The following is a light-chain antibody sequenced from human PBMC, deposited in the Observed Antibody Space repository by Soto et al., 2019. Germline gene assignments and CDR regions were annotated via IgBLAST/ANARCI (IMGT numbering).Light chain of an antibody. Sequence: DIQMTQSPSTLSASVGDRVTITCRASQSISSWLAWYQQKPGKAPNLLIYDASSLEGGVPSRFSGSGSVTEFTLTISSLQPDDFATYYCQQYNSYSVTFGGGTKVEIK. CDR1: QSISSW. J-gene: IGKJ4*01. V-gene: IGKV1-5*01. CDR2: DAS. CDR3: QQYNSYSVT.